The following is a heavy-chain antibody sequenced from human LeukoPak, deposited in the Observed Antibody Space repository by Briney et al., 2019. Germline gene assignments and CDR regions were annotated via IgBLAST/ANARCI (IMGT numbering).Heavy chain of an antibody. Sequence: PSETLSLTCTVSGGSISSYYWSWIRQPAGKGLEWIGRIYTSGSTNYNPSLKSRVTISVDTSKNQFSLKLSSVTAADAAVYYCARDRLGYYGSAPSMDVWGKGTTVTVSS. J-gene: IGHJ6*03. CDR1: GGSISSYY. CDR3: ARDRLGYYGSAPSMDV. CDR2: IYTSGST. V-gene: IGHV4-4*07. D-gene: IGHD3-10*01.